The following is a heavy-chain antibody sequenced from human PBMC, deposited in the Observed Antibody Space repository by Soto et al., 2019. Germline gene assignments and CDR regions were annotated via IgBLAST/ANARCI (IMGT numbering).Heavy chain of an antibody. CDR3: AKSYDGSSYYFDY. Sequence: LRLSCAASGFTFSSYAMSWVRQAPGKGLEWVSAISGSGGSTYYADSVKGRFTISRDNSKNTLYLQMNSLRAEDTAVYYCAKSYDGSSYYFDYWGQGTLVTVSS. CDR1: GFTFSSYA. D-gene: IGHD6-6*01. CDR2: ISGSGGST. J-gene: IGHJ4*02. V-gene: IGHV3-23*01.